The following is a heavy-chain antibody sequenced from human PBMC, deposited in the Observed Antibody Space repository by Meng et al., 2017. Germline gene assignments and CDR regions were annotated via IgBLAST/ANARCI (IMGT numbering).Heavy chain of an antibody. CDR2: ISSSSSYI. V-gene: IGHV3-21*01. D-gene: IGHD6-19*01. J-gene: IGHJ4*02. CDR3: NPAQVPGIAVAGGDY. Sequence: GGSLKLSCTVSGGSISSYYWSWIRQPPGKGLEWVSSISSSSSYIYYADSVKGRFTISRDNAKNSLYLQMNSLRAEDTAVYYCNPAQVPGIAVAGGDYWGQGTLVTVSS. CDR1: GGSISSYY.